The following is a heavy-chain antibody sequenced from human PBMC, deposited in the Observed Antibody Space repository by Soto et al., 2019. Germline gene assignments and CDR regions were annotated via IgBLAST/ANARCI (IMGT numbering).Heavy chain of an antibody. V-gene: IGHV3-23*01. J-gene: IGHJ4*02. D-gene: IGHD3-22*01. CDR1: GFTFSSYA. CDR3: AKDQNYYDTRPTDY. CDR2: ISGSGGDT. Sequence: GGSLRLSCAVSGFTFSSYAMSWVRQAPGKGLEWVSAISGSGGDTNYADSVKGRFTISRDNSKNTLYLQMNSLRAEDTAVYYCAKDQNYYDTRPTDYWGQGTPVTVSS.